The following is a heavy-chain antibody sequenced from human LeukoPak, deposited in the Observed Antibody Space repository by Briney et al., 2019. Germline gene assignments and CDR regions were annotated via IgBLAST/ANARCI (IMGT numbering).Heavy chain of an antibody. CDR1: GFTFSSYS. CDR3: AREVVGATTDY. Sequence: GGSLRLSCAASGFTFSSYSMNWVRQAPGKGLEWVSYISSSSSTIYYADSVKGRFTISRDNAKNSLYLQMNSLRAEDTAVYYCAREVVGATTDYWGQGTLVTVSS. D-gene: IGHD1-26*01. V-gene: IGHV3-48*04. CDR2: ISSSSSTI. J-gene: IGHJ4*02.